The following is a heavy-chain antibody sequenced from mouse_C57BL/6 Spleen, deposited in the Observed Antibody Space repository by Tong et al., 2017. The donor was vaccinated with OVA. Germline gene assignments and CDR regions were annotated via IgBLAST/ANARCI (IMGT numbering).Heavy chain of an antibody. CDR2: ISDGGSYT. D-gene: IGHD3-3*01. V-gene: IGHV5-4*01. Sequence: EVQLQESGGGLVKPGGSLKLSCAASGFTFSSYAMSWVRQTPEKRLEWVATISDGGSYTYYPDNVKGRFTISRDNAKNNLDLQMSHLKSEDTAMYYCARDEGDAYFDYWGQGTTLTVSS. CDR3: ARDEGDAYFDY. J-gene: IGHJ2*01. CDR1: GFTFSSYA.